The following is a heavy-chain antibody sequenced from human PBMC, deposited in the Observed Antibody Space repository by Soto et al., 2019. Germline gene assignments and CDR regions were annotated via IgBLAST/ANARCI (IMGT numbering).Heavy chain of an antibody. CDR1: GYTFTSYG. D-gene: IGHD2-2*01. J-gene: IGHJ4*02. V-gene: IGHV1-18*01. CDR3: AKDAEYCSSTSCYVVY. CDR2: ISAYNGNT. Sequence: ASVKVSCKASGYTFTSYGISWVRQAPGQGLEWMGWISAYNGNTNYAQKLQGRVTMTTDTSTSTAYMELRSLRSDDTAVYYCAKDAEYCSSTSCYVVYWGQGTLVTVSS.